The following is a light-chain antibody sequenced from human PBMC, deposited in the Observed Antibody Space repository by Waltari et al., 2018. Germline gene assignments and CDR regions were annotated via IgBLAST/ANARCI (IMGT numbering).Light chain of an antibody. CDR3: FSFVAANSFV. Sequence: QSALTTPASVSGSPGQSITLSCTGTSNAIGNYDRVSLYQQRQGEAPKLFMYGATKRPSGVSNRFSGSKSGKTASLTISGLQTEDEADYYCFSFVAANSFVFGPGTKVTVL. CDR1: SNAIGNYDR. V-gene: IGLV2-23*01. CDR2: GAT. J-gene: IGLJ1*01.